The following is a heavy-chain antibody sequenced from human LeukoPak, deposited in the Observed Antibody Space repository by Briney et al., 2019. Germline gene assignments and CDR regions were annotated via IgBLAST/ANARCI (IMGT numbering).Heavy chain of an antibody. CDR3: ARRAGGYSHPYDY. J-gene: IGHJ4*02. D-gene: IGHD4-23*01. CDR2: IYSDDTT. V-gene: IGHV3-53*01. Sequence: PGGSLRLSCAVSGFTVSGNYMSWIRQAPGKGLEWVSLIYSDDTTLYADSVKGRFTISRDISKNTLYLQMSSLRAEDTAVYYCARRAGGYSHPYDYWGQGVLVTAPS. CDR1: GFTVSGNY.